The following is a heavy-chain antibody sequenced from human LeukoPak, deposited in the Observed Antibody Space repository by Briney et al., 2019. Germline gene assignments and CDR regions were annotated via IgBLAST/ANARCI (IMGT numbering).Heavy chain of an antibody. J-gene: IGHJ4*02. CDR2: IYHSGST. CDR1: GYSISSGYY. V-gene: IGHV4-38-2*01. D-gene: IGHD3-22*01. Sequence: SETLSLTCAVSGYSISSGYYWGWIRQPPGKGLEWIGSIYHSGSTYYNPSLKSRVTISVDTSKNQFSLKLSSVTAADTAVYYCAGSAGVVFIYYFDYGARGPLVPVSS. CDR3: AGSAGVVFIYYFDY.